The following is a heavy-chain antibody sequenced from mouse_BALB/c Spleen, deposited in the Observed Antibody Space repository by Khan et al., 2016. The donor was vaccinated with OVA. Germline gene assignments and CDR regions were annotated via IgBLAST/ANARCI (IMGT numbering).Heavy chain of an antibody. V-gene: IGHV1-9*01. J-gene: IGHJ2*01. D-gene: IGHD2-12*01. CDR1: GYTFSTYW. Sequence: QVQLQQSGAELMKPGASVKISCKATGYTFSTYWIEWIIQRPGHGLEWIGEILPGSGSTNYNEKFKGKATFTADTSSNTAYMQLSSLTSEDSAVYYCRSDDDYWGQGTTLTVSS. CDR2: ILPGSGST. CDR3: RSDDDY.